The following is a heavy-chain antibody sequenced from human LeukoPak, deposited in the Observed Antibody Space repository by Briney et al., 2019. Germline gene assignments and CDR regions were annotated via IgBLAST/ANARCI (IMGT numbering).Heavy chain of an antibody. J-gene: IGHJ4*02. V-gene: IGHV3-33*01. Sequence: GGSLRLSCAASGFIFSNDAMHWVRQAPGKGLEWVAFIWFDGSNKHYADSVKGRFTISRGNSEDTLYLQMNSLRAEDTAVYYCVRDPSGSGFAFDSWGQGALVTVSS. D-gene: IGHD1-1*01. CDR2: IWFDGSNK. CDR1: GFIFSNDA. CDR3: VRDPSGSGFAFDS.